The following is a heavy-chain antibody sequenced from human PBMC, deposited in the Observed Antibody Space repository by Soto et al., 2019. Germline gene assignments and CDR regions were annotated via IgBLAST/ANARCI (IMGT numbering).Heavy chain of an antibody. V-gene: IGHV3-7*01. J-gene: IGHJ6*02. D-gene: IGHD5-12*01. CDR2: VKQDGSDK. CDR1: GFTLSSYW. Sequence: EVQLVESGGGLVQPGGSLRLSCAASGFTLSSYWMSWVRQAPGKGLDWVANVKQDGSDKYYADSVKGRFTISRDNAKNSLYLQMNSLRADDTAVYYCVRASVAYSYYGLGVWGQGTTVTVSS. CDR3: VRASVAYSYYGLGV.